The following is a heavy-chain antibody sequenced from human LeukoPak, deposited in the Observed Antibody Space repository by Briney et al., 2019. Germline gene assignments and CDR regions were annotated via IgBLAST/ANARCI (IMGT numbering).Heavy chain of an antibody. CDR2: INHSGIN. CDR1: GGSFSGYS. D-gene: IGHD3-22*01. Sequence: SETLSLTCAVYGGSFSGYSLTWIRQPPGKGLEWIGEINHSGINHFNPSLKSRVTISADTSKKQVFLNLSSVTAADTAVYYCARGRLWDSSGYFRSYYYYGMDVWGQGTAVTVSS. V-gene: IGHV4-34*01. CDR3: ARGRLWDSSGYFRSYYYYGMDV. J-gene: IGHJ6*02.